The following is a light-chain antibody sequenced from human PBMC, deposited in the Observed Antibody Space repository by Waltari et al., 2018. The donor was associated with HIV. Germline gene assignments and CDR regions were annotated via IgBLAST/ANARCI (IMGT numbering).Light chain of an antibody. J-gene: IGLJ3*02. V-gene: IGLV1-47*01. CDR3: AVWDDSLSGLWV. CDR2: RNN. Sequence: QSVLTQPPSTSGTPGQRVVISCSGSTSNIGKNYVCWYRQFPGTAPKLLIYRNNPRPSGVPDRFSGSKSGTSASLAISGLRSEDEADYFCAVWDDSLSGLWVFGGGTKLTVL. CDR1: TSNIGKNY.